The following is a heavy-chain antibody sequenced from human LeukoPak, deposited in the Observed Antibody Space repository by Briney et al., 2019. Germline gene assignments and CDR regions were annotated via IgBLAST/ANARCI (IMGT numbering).Heavy chain of an antibody. V-gene: IGHV3-74*03. D-gene: IGHD3-9*01. CDR3: ARDLDWILFDY. J-gene: IGHJ4*02. Sequence: GGSLRLSCAASGFTLSTYWMHWVRQAPGKGLVWVARIRPEGTTTAYADSVKGRFTISRDNAKNTLFLQMNSLSAEDTAVYYCARDLDWILFDYWGQGTLVTVSS. CDR1: GFTLSTYW. CDR2: IRPEGTTT.